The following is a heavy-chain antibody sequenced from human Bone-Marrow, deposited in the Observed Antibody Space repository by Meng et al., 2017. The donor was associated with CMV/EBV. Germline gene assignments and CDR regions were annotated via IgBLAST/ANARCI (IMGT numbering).Heavy chain of an antibody. CDR3: YTHGRMSFDF. Sequence: GESLKISCAASGFPFSNAWLSWVRQVPGKGLEWVGRIQAKRDGGATDYAAPVKGRFTISRDDSKSTLYLQVNSLKTEDTAVYYCYTHGRMSFDFWGQGTLVTVSS. CDR1: GFPFSNAW. CDR2: IQAKRDGGAT. V-gene: IGHV3-15*05. J-gene: IGHJ4*02.